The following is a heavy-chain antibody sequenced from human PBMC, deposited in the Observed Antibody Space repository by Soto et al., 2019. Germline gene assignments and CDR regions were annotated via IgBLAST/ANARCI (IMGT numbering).Heavy chain of an antibody. CDR3: AREYTAWPLAYGLDG. D-gene: IGHD2-2*02. J-gene: IGHJ6*02. CDR2: ISSRSDI. Sequence: PGGSLRLSCVGSGFTFSTYSINWVRQAPGKGLEWVSSISSRSDIYYADSVKGRFTISRDNAKNSVSLQMNSLRAEDTAVYYCAREYTAWPLAYGLDGWGQGTTVTV. V-gene: IGHV3-21*01. CDR1: GFTFSTYS.